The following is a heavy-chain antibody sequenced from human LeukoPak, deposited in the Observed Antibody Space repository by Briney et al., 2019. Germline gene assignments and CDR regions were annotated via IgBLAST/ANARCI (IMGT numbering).Heavy chain of an antibody. CDR2: IKQDGSEK. Sequence: PGGSLRLSCAASGFTFSSYAMSWVRQAPGKGLEWVANIKQDGSEKYYVDSVKGRFTISRDNAKNSLYLQMNSLRAEDTAVYYCARGELVATMFDYWGQGTLVTVSS. CDR1: GFTFSSYA. D-gene: IGHD5-12*01. V-gene: IGHV3-7*04. J-gene: IGHJ4*02. CDR3: ARGELVATMFDY.